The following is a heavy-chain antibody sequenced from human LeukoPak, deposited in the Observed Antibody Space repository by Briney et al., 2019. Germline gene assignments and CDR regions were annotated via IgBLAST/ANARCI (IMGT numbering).Heavy chain of an antibody. Sequence: SETLSLTCTVSGGSISSYYWSWIRQPPGKGLEWIGYIYYSGSTNYNPSLKSRVTLSVDTSRNQFSLKLSSVTAADTAVYYCARVLRYPEISPVPRSFDYWGQGTLVTVSS. CDR2: IYYSGST. CDR1: GGSISSYY. J-gene: IGHJ4*02. V-gene: IGHV4-59*01. CDR3: ARVLRYPEISPVPRSFDY. D-gene: IGHD1-14*01.